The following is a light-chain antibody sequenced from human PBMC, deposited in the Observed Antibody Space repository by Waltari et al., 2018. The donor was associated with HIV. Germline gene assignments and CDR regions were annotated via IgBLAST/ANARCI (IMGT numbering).Light chain of an antibody. CDR2: AAS. V-gene: IGKV1-39*01. J-gene: IGKJ4*01. CDR1: QSISNY. CDR3: QQSYSTPPLT. Sequence: DIQMTQSPSSLSASVGDRVTITCRASQSISNYLNWYQQKPGKAPKLLISAASSLQSGVPSRFSGSGSGIDFTLTISSLQPEDFATYYCQQSYSTPPLTFGGGTKVEIK.